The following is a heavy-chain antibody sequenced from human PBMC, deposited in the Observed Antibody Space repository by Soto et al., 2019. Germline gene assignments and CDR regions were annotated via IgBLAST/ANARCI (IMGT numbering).Heavy chain of an antibody. D-gene: IGHD3-16*01. CDR2: IYHTGIA. CDR1: GDSITNNHW. CDR3: VSKLGPYYYGLDV. V-gene: IGHV4-4*02. Sequence: SETLSLTCTVYGDSITNNHWWSWVRQPPGKGPELIGEIYHTGIANYNPSLESRVAFSVDKSKNQFSLSLTSVTATDTAVYYCVSKLGPYYYGLDVWGQGTTVTVSS. J-gene: IGHJ6*02.